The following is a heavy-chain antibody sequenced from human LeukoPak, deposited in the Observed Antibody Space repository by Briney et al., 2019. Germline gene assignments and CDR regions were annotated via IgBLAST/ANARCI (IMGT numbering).Heavy chain of an antibody. Sequence: GPSLRLSCAASGFSFSIDAMSWVRQAPGKGLEWVSGISPSSDWTDYTDSVKGRFTISRDDAKRTVDLQMDNLRTEDTAVYYCAYRNNFEYWGQGTLVTV. CDR3: AYRNNFEY. V-gene: IGHV3-23*01. CDR2: ISPSSDWT. J-gene: IGHJ4*02. D-gene: IGHD1-26*01. CDR1: GFSFSIDA.